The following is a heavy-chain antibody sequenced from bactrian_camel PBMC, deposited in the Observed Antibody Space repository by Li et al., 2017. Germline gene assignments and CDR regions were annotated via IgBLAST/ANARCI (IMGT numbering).Heavy chain of an antibody. D-gene: IGHD6*01. V-gene: IGHV3S57*01. CDR1: GRTDSSDA. Sequence: HVQLVESGGGSVQAGGSLRLSCTASGRTDSSDAMGWFRQAPGKEREGIAAVYPNGTGAYADSVKGRFTISQDNAKRESYLQMNILKSEDTALYYCASDPGGSWYWYKYWGQGTQVTVS. CDR2: VYPNGTG. CDR3: ASDPGGSWYWYKY. J-gene: IGHJ4*01.